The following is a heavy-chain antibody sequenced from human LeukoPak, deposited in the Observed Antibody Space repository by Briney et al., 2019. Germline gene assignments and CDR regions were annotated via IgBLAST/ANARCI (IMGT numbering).Heavy chain of an antibody. J-gene: IGHJ4*02. D-gene: IGHD3-10*01. V-gene: IGHV3-74*01. Sequence: GGSLRLSCVASGFPFSNWMTWVRQAPGKGLVWVSRINSDGSSTSYADSVKGRFTISRDNAKNTLYLQMNSLRAEDTAVYYCARGGWFIVDYWGQGTLVTVSS. CDR3: ARGGWFIVDY. CDR1: GFPFSNW. CDR2: INSDGSST.